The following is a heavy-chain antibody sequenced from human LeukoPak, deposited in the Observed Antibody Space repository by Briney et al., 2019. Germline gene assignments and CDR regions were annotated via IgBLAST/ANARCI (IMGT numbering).Heavy chain of an antibody. V-gene: IGHV1-69*05. D-gene: IGHD2-21*01. CDR2: IIPIFGTA. Sequence: SVNVSCKASGGTFSSYAISWVRQAPGQGLEWMGGIIPIFGTANYAQKFQGRVTITTDESTSTAYMELSSLRSEDTAVYYCARAYCGGDCPPDYWGQGTLVTVSS. CDR1: GGTFSSYA. CDR3: ARAYCGGDCPPDY. J-gene: IGHJ4*02.